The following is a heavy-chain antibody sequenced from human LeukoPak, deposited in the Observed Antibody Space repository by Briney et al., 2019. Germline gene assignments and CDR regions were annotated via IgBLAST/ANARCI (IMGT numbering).Heavy chain of an antibody. CDR1: GFTVSSNY. V-gene: IGHV3-66*01. J-gene: IGHJ4*02. CDR3: ARAYYAILTGYDYFDY. CDR2: IYSGGST. D-gene: IGHD3-9*01. Sequence: PGGSLRLSCAASGFTVSSNYMSWVRQAPGKGLEWVSVIYSGGSTYYADSVKGRFTISRDNSKTTQYLQMNRLRAEDTAVDYCARAYYAILTGYDYFDYWGQGTLVTVSS.